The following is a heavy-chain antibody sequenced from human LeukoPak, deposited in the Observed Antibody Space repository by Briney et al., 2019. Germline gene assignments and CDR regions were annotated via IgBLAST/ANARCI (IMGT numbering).Heavy chain of an antibody. CDR3: ARGSTGPIDY. CDR2: IILIFGTA. J-gene: IGHJ4*02. V-gene: IGHV1-69*13. CDR1: ACTFSSYA. Sequence: SVKVSCKASACTFSSYAISWVRQAPAPGIEWMGGIILIFGTANYAQKFQGRVTVTADESTGTAYMELSSLRSEDTAVYYCARGSTGPIDYWGQGVQVTVFS. D-gene: IGHD4-11*01.